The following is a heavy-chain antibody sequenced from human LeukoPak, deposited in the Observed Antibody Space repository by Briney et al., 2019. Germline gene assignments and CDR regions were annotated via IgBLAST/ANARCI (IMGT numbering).Heavy chain of an antibody. Sequence: SETLSLTCGVYGGSFSGYSWRWIRQPPGKGLEWIGEINHSGSTNYNPSLKSRVTISVDTSKNQFSLKLSSVTAADTAVYYCARPGGFNYYDSSGSNYFDYWGQGTLVTVSS. CDR3: ARPGGFNYYDSSGSNYFDY. J-gene: IGHJ4*02. V-gene: IGHV4-34*01. CDR2: INHSGST. CDR1: GGSFSGYS. D-gene: IGHD3-22*01.